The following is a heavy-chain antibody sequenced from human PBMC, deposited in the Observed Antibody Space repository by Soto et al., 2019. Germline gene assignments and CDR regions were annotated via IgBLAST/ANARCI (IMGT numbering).Heavy chain of an antibody. CDR3: ARGPPLLYCSSTSCYDVY. D-gene: IGHD2-2*01. V-gene: IGHV3-21*01. J-gene: IGHJ4*02. CDR2: ISSSSSYI. Sequence: GGSLRLSCAASGFTFSSYSMNWVRQAPGKGLEWVSSISSSSSYIYYADSVKGRFTISRDNAKNSLYLQMNSLRAEDTAVYYCARGPPLLYCSSTSCYDVYWGQGTLVTVSS. CDR1: GFTFSSYS.